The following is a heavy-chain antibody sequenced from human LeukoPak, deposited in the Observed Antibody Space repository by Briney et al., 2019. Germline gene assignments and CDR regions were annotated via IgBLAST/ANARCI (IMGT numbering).Heavy chain of an antibody. CDR3: ARGPAGTFFRYFDY. V-gene: IGHV3-7*01. J-gene: IGHJ4*02. D-gene: IGHD6-13*01. Sequence: ASVKVSCKVSGYTLTELSMHWVRQAPGKGLEWVANIKQDGSEKYYVDSVKGRFTISRDNAKNSLYLQMNSLRAQDTAVYYCARGPAGTFFRYFDYWGQGTLVTVSS. CDR2: IKQDGSEK. CDR1: GYTLTELS.